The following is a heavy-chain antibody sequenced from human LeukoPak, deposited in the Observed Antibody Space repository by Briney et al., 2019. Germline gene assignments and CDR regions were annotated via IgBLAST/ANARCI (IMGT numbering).Heavy chain of an antibody. Sequence: PSETLSLTCTVSGYSISSGYYWGWIRQPPGKGLEWIGSIYHSGSTYYNPSPKSRVTISVDTSKNQFSLKLSSVTAADTAVYYCAEGGPRDRLRFLEWLITPTWFDPWGQGTLVTVSS. CDR2: IYHSGST. V-gene: IGHV4-38-2*02. CDR1: GYSISSGYY. D-gene: IGHD3-3*01. CDR3: AEGGPRDRLRFLEWLITPTWFDP. J-gene: IGHJ5*02.